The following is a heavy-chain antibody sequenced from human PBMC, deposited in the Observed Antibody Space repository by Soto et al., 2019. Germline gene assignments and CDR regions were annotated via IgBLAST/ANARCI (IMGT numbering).Heavy chain of an antibody. J-gene: IGHJ6*02. CDR1: GFTFSTYS. CDR3: ARYDSSGYYWPYYYYGMDV. D-gene: IGHD3-22*01. V-gene: IGHV3-21*01. Sequence: GGSLRLSCAASGFTFSTYSMDWVRQAPGKGLEWVSSISDSSSYIYYADSVKGRFTISRDNAKNSLYLQMNSLRAEDTAVYYCARYDSSGYYWPYYYYGMDVWGQGTTVTVSS. CDR2: ISDSSSYI.